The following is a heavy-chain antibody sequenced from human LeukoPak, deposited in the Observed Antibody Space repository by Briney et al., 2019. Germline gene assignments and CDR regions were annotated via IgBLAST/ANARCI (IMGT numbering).Heavy chain of an antibody. J-gene: IGHJ4*02. CDR2: INPNSGGT. D-gene: IGHD2-2*02. Sequence: ASVKVSCKASGYTFTGYYMHWVRQAPGQGLEWMGWINPNSGGTNYAQKFQGRVTMTRDTSISTAYMELSRLRSDDTAVYYCARVDCSSTSCYTRLWNFDYWGQGILVTVSS. V-gene: IGHV1-2*02. CDR3: ARVDCSSTSCYTRLWNFDY. CDR1: GYTFTGYY.